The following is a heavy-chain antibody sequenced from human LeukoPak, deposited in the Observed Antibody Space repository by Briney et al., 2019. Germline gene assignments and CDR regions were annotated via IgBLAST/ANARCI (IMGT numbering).Heavy chain of an antibody. CDR1: GFTFSSYE. V-gene: IGHV3-48*03. J-gene: IGHJ4*02. D-gene: IGHD3-3*01. CDR3: ARLGGYDFWSGYKKGSFDY. Sequence: GGSLRLSCAASGFTFSSYEMNWVRQAPGKGLEWVSYISRRGSTIYYADSVKGRFTISRDNAKNSLYLQMNSLRAEDTAVYYCARLGGYDFWSGYKKGSFDYWGQGTLVTVSS. CDR2: ISRRGSTI.